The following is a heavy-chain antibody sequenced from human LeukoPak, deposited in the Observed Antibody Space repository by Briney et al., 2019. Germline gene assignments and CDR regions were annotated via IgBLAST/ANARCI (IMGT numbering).Heavy chain of an antibody. CDR3: ARHTGEGSHFQH. CDR1: GYSFTTHW. D-gene: IGHD3-16*01. Sequence: GESLKISCKGSGYSFTTHWIGWVRQMPGKGLEWMGIIYPGDSDTRYSPSFRGQVIISADKSIRTAYLQWTSLKASDTAMYYCARHTGEGSHFQHWGQGSLVTVSS. CDR2: IYPGDSDT. V-gene: IGHV5-51*01. J-gene: IGHJ1*01.